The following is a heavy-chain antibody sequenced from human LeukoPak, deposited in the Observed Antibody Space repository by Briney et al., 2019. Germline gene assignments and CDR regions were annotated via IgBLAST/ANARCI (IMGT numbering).Heavy chain of an antibody. V-gene: IGHV3-7*01. Sequence: PGGSLRHSCAASGFTFSTYWMSWVRQAPGKGLEWVANIKQDGSEKYYLDSVKDRFTISRDNAKNSLYLQMNSLRAEDTAVYFCTREAAAGIDYWGQGTLVTVSS. CDR3: TREAAAGIDY. D-gene: IGHD6-13*01. CDR2: IKQDGSEK. J-gene: IGHJ4*02. CDR1: GFTFSTYW.